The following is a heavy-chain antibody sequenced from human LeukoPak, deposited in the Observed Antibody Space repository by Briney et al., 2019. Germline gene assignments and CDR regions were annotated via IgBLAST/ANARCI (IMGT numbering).Heavy chain of an antibody. CDR3: ARDVRYCSGGSCYSEFIWFDP. CDR2: IYYSGST. J-gene: IGHJ5*02. D-gene: IGHD2-15*01. V-gene: IGHV4-59*01. CDR1: GGSISSYY. Sequence: PSETLSLTCTVSGGSISSYYWSWIRQPPGKGLEWIGYIYYSGSTNYNPSLKSRVTISVDTSKNQFSLKLSSVTAADTAVYYCARDVRYCSGGSCYSEFIWFDPWGQGTLVTVSS.